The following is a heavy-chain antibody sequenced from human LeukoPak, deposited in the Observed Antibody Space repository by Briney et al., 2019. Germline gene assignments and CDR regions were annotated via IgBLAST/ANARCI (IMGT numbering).Heavy chain of an antibody. Sequence: GGSLRLSCAASGFTFSSYAMSWVRQAPGKGLEWVSAISGSGGSTYYADSVKSRFTISRDNSKNTLYLQMNSLRAEDTAVYYCAKVKAVTTVRYYFDYWGQGTLVTVSS. CDR1: GFTFSSYA. J-gene: IGHJ4*02. V-gene: IGHV3-23*01. CDR2: ISGSGGST. CDR3: AKVKAVTTVRYYFDY. D-gene: IGHD4-17*01.